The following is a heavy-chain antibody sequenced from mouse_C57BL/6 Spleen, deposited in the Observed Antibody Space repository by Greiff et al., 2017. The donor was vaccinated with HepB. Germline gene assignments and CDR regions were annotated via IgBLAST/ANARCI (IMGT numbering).Heavy chain of an antibody. V-gene: IGHV1-64*01. Sequence: VQLQQPGAELVKPGASVKLSCKASGYTFTSYWMHWVKQRPGQGLEWIGMIHPNSGSTNYNEKFKSKATLTVDKSSSTAYMQLSSLTSEDSAVYYCARSPLRNYAMDYWGQGTSVTVSS. D-gene: IGHD2-4*01. CDR3: ARSPLRNYAMDY. J-gene: IGHJ4*01. CDR2: IHPNSGST. CDR1: GYTFTSYW.